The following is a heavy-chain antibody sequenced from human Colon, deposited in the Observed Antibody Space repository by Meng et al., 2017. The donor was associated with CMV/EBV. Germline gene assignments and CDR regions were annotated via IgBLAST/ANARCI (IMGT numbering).Heavy chain of an antibody. CDR1: GFTFSSYE. J-gene: IGHJ6*02. Sequence: GESLKISCAASGFTFSSYEMNWVRQAPGKGLEWVANIKQDGSEKYYVDSVKGRFTISRDNAKNSLYLQMNSLRAEDTAVYYCARVKLSYYDSSGPYRRRGDYYYGMDVWGQETTVTVSS. CDR3: ARVKLSYYDSSGPYRRRGDYYYGMDV. CDR2: IKQDGSEK. V-gene: IGHV3-7*01. D-gene: IGHD3-22*01.